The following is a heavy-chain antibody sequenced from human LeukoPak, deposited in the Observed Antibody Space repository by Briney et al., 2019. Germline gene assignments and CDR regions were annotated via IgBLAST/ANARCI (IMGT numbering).Heavy chain of an antibody. V-gene: IGHV3-23*01. CDR3: AKFACTSTSCYNNF. Sequence: GGSLRLSCAASGFSFSTYAKNWVRQAPGKGLEWVSAISGSDDSTYYAESVKGQFTISRDNSKNTLLLQMNSLRVEDTAVYYCAKFACTSTSCYNNFWGQGTLVTVSS. CDR2: ISGSDDST. D-gene: IGHD2-2*02. CDR1: GFSFSTYA. J-gene: IGHJ1*01.